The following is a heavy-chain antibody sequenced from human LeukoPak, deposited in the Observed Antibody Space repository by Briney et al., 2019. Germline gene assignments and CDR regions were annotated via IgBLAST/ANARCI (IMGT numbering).Heavy chain of an antibody. J-gene: IGHJ4*02. CDR2: ISWNSGSI. V-gene: IGHV3-9*01. D-gene: IGHD2/OR15-2a*01. Sequence: PGGSLRLSCAASGFTFDDYAMHWVRQAPGKGLEWVSGISWNSGSIGYADSVKGRFTISKDNAKNTVSLQMNNLRAEDTAVYYCVTFYETYWGRGTLVTVSS. CDR1: GFTFDDYA. CDR3: VTFYETY.